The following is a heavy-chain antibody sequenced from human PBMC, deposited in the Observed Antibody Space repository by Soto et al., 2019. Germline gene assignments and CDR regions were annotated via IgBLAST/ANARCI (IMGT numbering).Heavy chain of an antibody. CDR2: IIPILGIA. CDR1: GGTFSSYT. CDR3: ARGGLDSSTSDYFDY. D-gene: IGHD2-2*01. Sequence: QVQLVQSGAEVKKPGSSVKVSCKASGGTFSSYTISWVRQAPGQGLEWMGRIIPILGIANYAQKFQGRVTITAEKSTSTAYMELSSLRSEDTAVYYCARGGLDSSTSDYFDYWGQGTLVTVSS. J-gene: IGHJ4*02. V-gene: IGHV1-69*02.